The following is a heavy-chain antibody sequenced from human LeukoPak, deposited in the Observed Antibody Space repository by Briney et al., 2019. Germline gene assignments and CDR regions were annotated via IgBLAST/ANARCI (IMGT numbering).Heavy chain of an antibody. CDR3: ARRVEMYSSGWFGDY. Sequence: SGTLSLTCTVSGGSMSPYHWGWIRQPPGKGLEWIGSIYYSGSTYYNPSLKSRVTISVDTSKNQFSLKLSSVTAADTAVYYCARRVEMYSSGWFGDYWGQGTLVTVSS. CDR2: IYYSGST. V-gene: IGHV4-39*01. J-gene: IGHJ4*02. D-gene: IGHD6-19*01. CDR1: GGSMSPYH.